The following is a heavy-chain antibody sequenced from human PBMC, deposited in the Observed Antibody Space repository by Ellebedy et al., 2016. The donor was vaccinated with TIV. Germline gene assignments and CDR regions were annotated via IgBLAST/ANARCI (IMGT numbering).Heavy chain of an antibody. J-gene: IGHJ6*03. CDR3: ARAPTAIFAHFYYYYYYMDV. Sequence: ASVKVSXKVSGYTFTRYGMSWVRQAPGQGLEWMGWIAVYNGHTKYAQKFQDRVVMTTETATSTVYMELRSLRSDDTAVYYCARAPTAIFAHFYYYYYYMDVWGKGTTVTVSS. CDR1: GYTFTRYG. D-gene: IGHD2-21*02. CDR2: IAVYNGHT. V-gene: IGHV1-18*01.